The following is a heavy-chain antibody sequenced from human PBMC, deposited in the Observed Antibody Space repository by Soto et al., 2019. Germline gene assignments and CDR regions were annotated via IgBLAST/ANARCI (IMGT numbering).Heavy chain of an antibody. D-gene: IGHD2-15*01. CDR1: GGSISSDY. CDR3: ARALRGVVVVAARGVDV. Sequence: QVQLQESGPGLVKPSETLSLTCSVSGGSISSDYWSWIRQPPGKGLEWIGYIDYTGSTNYNPSLKTRVTISVDTSRSQFSLNLRSVTAADTAVYYCARALRGVVVVAARGVDVWGQGTTVTVSS. J-gene: IGHJ6*02. CDR2: IDYTGST. V-gene: IGHV4-59*01.